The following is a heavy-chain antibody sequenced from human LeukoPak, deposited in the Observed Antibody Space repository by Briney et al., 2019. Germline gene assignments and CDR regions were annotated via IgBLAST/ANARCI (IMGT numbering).Heavy chain of an antibody. CDR2: ISSSSSYI. D-gene: IGHD3-3*01. CDR1: GFTFSSYS. CDR3: ARRWYDFWSGEESNYYGMDV. V-gene: IGHV3-21*01. J-gene: IGHJ6*02. Sequence: PGGSLRLSCAASGFTFSSYSMNWVRQAPGKGLEWVSSISSSSSYIYYADSAKGRFTISRDNAKNSLYLQMNSLRAEDTAVYYCARRWYDFWSGEESNYYGMDVWGQGTTVTVSS.